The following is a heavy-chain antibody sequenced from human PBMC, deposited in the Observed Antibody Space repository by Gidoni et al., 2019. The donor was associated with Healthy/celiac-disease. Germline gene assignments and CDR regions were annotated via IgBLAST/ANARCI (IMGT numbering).Heavy chain of an antibody. J-gene: IGHJ3*02. CDR2: IIPIFGTA. CDR3: ARVDSSSSVGPYDAFDI. D-gene: IGHD6-6*01. Sequence: QVQLVQSGAEVKKPGSSVKVSCKASGGTFSSYAISWVRQAPGQGLEWMGGIIPIFGTANYAQKFQGRVTITADKSTSTAYMELSSLRSEDTAVYYCARVDSSSSVGPYDAFDIWGQGTMVTVSS. V-gene: IGHV1-69*06. CDR1: GGTFSSYA.